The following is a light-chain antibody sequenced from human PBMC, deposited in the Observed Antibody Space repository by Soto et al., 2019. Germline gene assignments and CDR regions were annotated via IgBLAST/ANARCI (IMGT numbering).Light chain of an antibody. J-gene: IGLJ2*01. V-gene: IGLV1-40*01. Sequence: QSVLTQPPSVSGAPGQRVTIPCTGSSSNIGSFYDVHWYQQLPGTVPKLLIYGDNNRPSGVPDRFSGSKSGTSASLAITGLRPEDEADYYCQSYDNSLSHVVFGGGTKLTAL. CDR2: GDN. CDR3: QSYDNSLSHVV. CDR1: SSNIGSFYD.